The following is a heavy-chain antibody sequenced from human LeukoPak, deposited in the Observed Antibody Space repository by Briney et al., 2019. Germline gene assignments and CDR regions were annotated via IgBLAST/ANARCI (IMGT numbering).Heavy chain of an antibody. V-gene: IGHV4-39*02. CDR3: ARRSIATYYYDSSGYAIPFFADY. CDR2: IYYSGST. D-gene: IGHD3-22*01. J-gene: IGHJ4*02. Sequence: PSETLSLTCTVSGGSFSSSSYYWGWIRQPPGQGLEGIGSIYYSGSTYSNPSLKSRVPISVDTSKNHFSLKLSSVTAADTAVYYCARRSIATYYYDSSGYAIPFFADYWGQGTLVTVSS. CDR1: GGSFSSSSYY.